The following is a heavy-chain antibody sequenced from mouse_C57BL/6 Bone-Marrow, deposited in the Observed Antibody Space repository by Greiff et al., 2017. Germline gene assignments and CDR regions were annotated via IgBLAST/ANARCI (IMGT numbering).Heavy chain of an antibody. CDR2: IYPGDGDT. Sequence: QVQLQQSGAELVKPGASVKISCKASGYAFSSYWMNWVKQRPGKGLEWIGQIYPGDGDTNYNGKFKGKATLTADKSSSTAYMQLSSLTSEDSAVYFCARTYYGSIPFAYWGQGTLVTVSA. V-gene: IGHV1-80*01. CDR1: GYAFSSYW. CDR3: ARTYYGSIPFAY. J-gene: IGHJ3*01. D-gene: IGHD1-1*01.